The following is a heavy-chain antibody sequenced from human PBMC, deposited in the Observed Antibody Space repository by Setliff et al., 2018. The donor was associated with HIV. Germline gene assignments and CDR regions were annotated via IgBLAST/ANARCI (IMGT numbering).Heavy chain of an antibody. D-gene: IGHD3-16*01. V-gene: IGHV1-69-2*01. CDR2: IDPDRGDT. CDR1: GYTFPDYY. Sequence: ASVKVSCKVSGYTFPDYYIQWIRQAPGKGLEWMGLIDPDRGDTVYAEKFQDRVTITADRSLDTAYMKLSSLRSEDTAMYFCAWGTQRPIDAWGQGTLVTVSS. CDR3: AWGTQRPIDA. J-gene: IGHJ5*02.